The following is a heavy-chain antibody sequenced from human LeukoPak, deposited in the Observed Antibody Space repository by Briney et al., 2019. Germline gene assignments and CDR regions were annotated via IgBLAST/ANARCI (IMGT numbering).Heavy chain of an antibody. CDR1: GYAFTSYD. J-gene: IGHJ4*02. D-gene: IGHD2-2*01. CDR2: MNPNSGNT. CDR3: ARDRTKYCSSTSCPLDY. Sequence: ASVKVSCKASGYAFTSYDINWVRQATGQGLEWMGWMNPNSGNTGYAQKFQGRVTITRNTSISTAYMELSSLRSEDTAVYYCARDRTKYCSSTSCPLDYWGQGSLVTVSS. V-gene: IGHV1-8*03.